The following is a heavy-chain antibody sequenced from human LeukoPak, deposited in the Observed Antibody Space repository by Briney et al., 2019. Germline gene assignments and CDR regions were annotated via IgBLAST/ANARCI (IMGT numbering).Heavy chain of an antibody. J-gene: IGHJ6*02. CDR1: GFTFTSSA. D-gene: IGHD3-3*01. V-gene: IGHV1-58*02. CDR2: IVVGSGNT. Sequence: TSVKVSCEASGFTFTSSAMQWVRQARGQRLEWIGWIVVGSGNTNYAQKFQERVTITRDMSTSTAYMELSSLRSEDTAVYYCAAISGADYYYYYGMDVWGQGTTVTVSS. CDR3: AAISGADYYYYYGMDV.